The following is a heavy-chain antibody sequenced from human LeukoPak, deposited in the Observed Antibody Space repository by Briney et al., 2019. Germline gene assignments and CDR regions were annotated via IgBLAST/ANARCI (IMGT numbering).Heavy chain of an antibody. J-gene: IGHJ4*02. Sequence: GGSLRLSCAASGFTFSSFTMSWVRQAPGKGLEWVSAISGSGSGTYYADSVKGRFTISRDNAKNSLYLQMNSLRAEDTAVYYSARGRYCGGDCYPNSPFDYWGQGTLVTVSS. V-gene: IGHV3-21*01. CDR2: ISGSGSGT. CDR3: ARGRYCGGDCYPNSPFDY. CDR1: GFTFSSFT. D-gene: IGHD2-21*02.